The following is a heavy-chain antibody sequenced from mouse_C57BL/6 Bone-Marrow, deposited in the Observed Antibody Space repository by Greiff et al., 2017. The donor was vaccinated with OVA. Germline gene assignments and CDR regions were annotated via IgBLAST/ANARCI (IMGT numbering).Heavy chain of an antibody. CDR1: GYTFTSYW. D-gene: IGHD2-12*01. V-gene: IGHV1-69*01. J-gene: IGHJ1*03. CDR2: IDPSDSYT. Sequence: QVQLKQPGAELVMPGASVKLSCKASGYTFTSYWMHWVKQRPGQGLEWIGEIDPSDSYTNYNQKFKGKSTLTVDKSSSTADMQLSSLTSEDSAVYYCAREGVYDNWYCDVWGTGTTVTVSS. CDR3: AREGVYDNWYCDV.